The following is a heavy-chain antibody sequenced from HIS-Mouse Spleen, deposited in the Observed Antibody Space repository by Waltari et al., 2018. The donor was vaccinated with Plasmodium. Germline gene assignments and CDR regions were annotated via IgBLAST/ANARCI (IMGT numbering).Heavy chain of an antibody. Sequence: QVQLVQSGAEGKRPGASVKVSCKASGYTFSSYGISWVRRAPGQGLDWMGGINGYNGNTNYARKVQGRGTMTTDTSTSTAYMELGSLRSDDTAVYYCARLLPWVHGHFDYWGQGTLVTVSS. CDR2: INGYNGNT. V-gene: IGHV1-18*01. CDR3: ARLLPWVHGHFDY. CDR1: GYTFSSYG. D-gene: IGHD1-26*01. J-gene: IGHJ4*02.